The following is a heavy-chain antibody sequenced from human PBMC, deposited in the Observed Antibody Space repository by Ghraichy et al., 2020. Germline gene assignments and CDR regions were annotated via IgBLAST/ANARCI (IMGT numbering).Heavy chain of an antibody. V-gene: IGHV1-18*01. CDR3: ARDWRDSGDYFDY. Sequence: ASVKVSCKASGYTFTSYGINWVRQAPGQGLEWMGWISGYNGNTNYAQKIQGRVTMTTGTSTSTAYMELRSLRSDDTAVYYCARDWRDSGDYFDYWGQGTLVTVSS. CDR2: ISGYNGNT. D-gene: IGHD4-17*01. CDR1: GYTFTSYG. J-gene: IGHJ4*02.